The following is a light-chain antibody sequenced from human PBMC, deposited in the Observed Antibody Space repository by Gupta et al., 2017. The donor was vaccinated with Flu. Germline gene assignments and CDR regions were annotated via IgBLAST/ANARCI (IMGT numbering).Light chain of an antibody. CDR2: ANT. J-gene: IGLJ3*02. V-gene: IGLV1-40*01. CDR3: QSYDDNLTGPWV. CDR1: ISNFGAGYD. Sequence: QSVLTQPPSVSGAPGQRVTISCTGGISNFGAGYDVHWSHQLPGTAPKLLIYANTNRPSGVPDRFSGSKSGTPASLAITGLQAEDEATYICQSYDDNLTGPWVFGGGTKLTVL.